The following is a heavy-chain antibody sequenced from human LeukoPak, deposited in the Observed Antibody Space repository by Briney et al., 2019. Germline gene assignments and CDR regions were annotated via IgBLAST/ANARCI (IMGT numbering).Heavy chain of an antibody. J-gene: IGHJ4*02. CDR1: GFTFSSYS. CDR2: ISSSSSYI. CDR3: AKGGATVIDY. D-gene: IGHD4-17*01. Sequence: GGSLSLSCAASGFTFSSYSMNWVRQAPGKGLEWVSSISSSSSYIHYADSAKGRFTISRDNAKNTLYLQMNSLRAEDTAVYYCAKGGATVIDYWGQGTLVTVSS. V-gene: IGHV3-21*01.